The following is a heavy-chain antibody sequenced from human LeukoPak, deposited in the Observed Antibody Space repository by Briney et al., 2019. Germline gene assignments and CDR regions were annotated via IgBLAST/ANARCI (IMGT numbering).Heavy chain of an antibody. CDR1: GYSISSGYY. CDR3: ARRGRTSLGAFDI. J-gene: IGHJ3*02. V-gene: IGHV4-38-2*01. Sequence: KPSETLSLTCAVSGYSISSGYYWGWIRQPPGKGLEWIGSIYHSGSTYYNPSLKSRVTISLDTTTNQCSLKLSSVTAAEKAVYYCARRGRTSLGAFDIWGQGTMVTVSS. D-gene: IGHD1-26*01. CDR2: IYHSGST.